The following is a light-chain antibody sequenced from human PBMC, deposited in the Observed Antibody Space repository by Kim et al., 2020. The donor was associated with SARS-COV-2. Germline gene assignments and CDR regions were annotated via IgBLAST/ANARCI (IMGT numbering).Light chain of an antibody. V-gene: IGKV1-27*01. CDR1: QVISNN. CDR3: QKYNSAPLT. CDR2: AAS. Sequence: APVGDRVTITCRTTQVISNNLAWYQQKPGKAPKLLIYAASALQSGVPSRFSGSAHGPDFTLTISSLQPEDVATYYCQKYNSAPLTFGQGTKVDIK. J-gene: IGKJ1*01.